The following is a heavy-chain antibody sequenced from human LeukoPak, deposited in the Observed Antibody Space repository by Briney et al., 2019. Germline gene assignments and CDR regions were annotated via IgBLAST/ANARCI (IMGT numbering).Heavy chain of an antibody. J-gene: IGHJ4*02. V-gene: IGHV4-39*07. CDR3: AREKYSRSLDY. Sequence: SETLSLTCTVSGGSISSSSYYWGWIRQPPGKGLEWIGSIYYSGSTYYNPSLKSRVTISVDTSKNQFSLKLSSVTAADTAVYYCAREKYSRSLDYWGQGTLVTVSS. CDR2: IYYSGST. D-gene: IGHD6-6*01. CDR1: GGSISSSSYY.